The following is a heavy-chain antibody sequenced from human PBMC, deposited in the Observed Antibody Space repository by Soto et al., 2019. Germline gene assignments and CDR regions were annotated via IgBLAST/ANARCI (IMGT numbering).Heavy chain of an antibody. V-gene: IGHV3-48*02. J-gene: IGHJ6*02. CDR3: ARDHGGSTWFVGVYYFFGMDV. CDR1: GFIFSDYT. CDR2: ISSSGGAI. Sequence: GGSLRLSCAASGFIFSDYTMTWVRQAPGRGLEFVSHISSSGGAIFYTESVKGRFTVSRDNAKNSLYLQMNSLRDEDTAVYFCARDHGGSTWFVGVYYFFGMDVWGQGTAVTVSS. D-gene: IGHD6-13*01.